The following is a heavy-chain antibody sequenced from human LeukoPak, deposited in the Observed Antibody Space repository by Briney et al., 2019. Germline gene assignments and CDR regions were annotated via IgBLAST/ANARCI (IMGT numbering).Heavy chain of an antibody. V-gene: IGHV3-7*03. CDR2: IKQDGSAK. J-gene: IGHJ4*02. Sequence: GGSLRLSCAASGFTFSSYWMSWVRQAPGKGLEWVANIKQDGSAKYYVDSVKGRFTISRDNAKNSLYLQMNSLRAEDTAVYYCAKARIAAAALARWGQGTLVTVSS. D-gene: IGHD6-13*01. CDR3: AKARIAAAALAR. CDR1: GFTFSSYW.